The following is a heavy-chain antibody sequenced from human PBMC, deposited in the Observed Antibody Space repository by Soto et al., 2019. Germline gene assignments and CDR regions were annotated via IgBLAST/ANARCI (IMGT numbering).Heavy chain of an antibody. V-gene: IGHV1-2*02. CDR1: GYTFTGYY. J-gene: IGHJ4*02. CDR3: ARGEAPRYSSSSSFDY. CDR2: INPNSGGT. Sequence: ASVKVSCKASGYTFTGYYMHWVRQAPGQGLEWMGWINPNSGGTNYAQKFQGRVTMTRDTSISTAYMELSRLRSDDTAVYYCARGEAPRYSSSSSFDYWGQGTLVTISS. D-gene: IGHD6-13*01.